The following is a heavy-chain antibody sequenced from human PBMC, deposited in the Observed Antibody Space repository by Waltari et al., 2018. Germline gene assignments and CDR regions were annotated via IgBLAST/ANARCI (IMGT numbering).Heavy chain of an antibody. CDR2: IIPIFGTA. CDR3: ARDGGGYCSGGSCYPAYFDY. V-gene: IGHV1-69*01. CDR1: GFTFSSYA. Sequence: VQLLESGGGLVQPGGSLRLSCAASGFTFSSYAISWVRQAPGQGLGWMGGIIPIFGTANYGQKFQGRVTITTDESTSTAYMELSSLRSEDTAVYYCARDGGGYCSGGSCYPAYFDYWGQGTLVTVSS. J-gene: IGHJ4*02. D-gene: IGHD2-15*01.